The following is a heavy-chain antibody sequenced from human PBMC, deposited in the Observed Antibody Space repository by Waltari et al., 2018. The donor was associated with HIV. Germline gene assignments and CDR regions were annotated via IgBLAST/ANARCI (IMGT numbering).Heavy chain of an antibody. CDR3: ARGGSMDV. Sequence: QLVQSGAEVESPGASVKVSCKASGFIFSDNYIHWVRQAPGHGLEWMGWIDPVSGGTNYAQKFQGRVTMTRDTSITTVYMELSSLRSDDTALYYCARGGSMDVWGQGTTVIVPS. V-gene: IGHV1-2*02. J-gene: IGHJ6*02. D-gene: IGHD1-26*01. CDR2: IDPVSGGT. CDR1: GFIFSDNY.